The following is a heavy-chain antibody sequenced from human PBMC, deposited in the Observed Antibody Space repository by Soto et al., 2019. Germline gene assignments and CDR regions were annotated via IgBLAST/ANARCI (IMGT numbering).Heavy chain of an antibody. V-gene: IGHV1-18*01. CDR1: GYTFTNYG. D-gene: IGHD2-21*02. J-gene: IGHJ4*02. CDR3: ARAYCGGDCYSAFDY. Sequence: ASVKVSCKASGYTFTNYGFSWVRQAPGQGLEWMGWISGYNGNTKYAEKFQGRVTMTTDTSTSTAHMELRSLRSDDTAVYYCARAYCGGDCYSAFDYWGQGTLVTVSS. CDR2: ISGYNGNT.